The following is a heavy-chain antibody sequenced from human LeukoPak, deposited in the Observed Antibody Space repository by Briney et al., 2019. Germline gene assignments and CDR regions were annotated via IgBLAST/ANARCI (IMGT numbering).Heavy chain of an antibody. Sequence: GGSLRLSCAASGFTVSSNYMSWVRQAPGKGLEWVSVIYSGGSTYYADSVKGRFTISRDNSKNTLYLQMNSLRAEDTAVYYCARALRYYYDSSGIYYYYYMDVWGKGTTVTVSS. V-gene: IGHV3-53*01. J-gene: IGHJ6*03. D-gene: IGHD3-22*01. CDR2: IYSGGST. CDR3: ARALRYYYDSSGIYYYYYMDV. CDR1: GFTVSSNY.